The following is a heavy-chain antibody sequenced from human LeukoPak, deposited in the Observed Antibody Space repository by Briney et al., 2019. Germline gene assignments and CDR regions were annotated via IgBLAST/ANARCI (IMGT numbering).Heavy chain of an antibody. D-gene: IGHD1-14*01. J-gene: IGHJ4*02. CDR3: AYNRDFALDN. V-gene: IGHV4/OR15-8*01. Sequence: SETLSLTCAVSGAPIASHSWWSWVRQPPGKGLEWIGEIYHTGGANYKPSLKSRVTMSVDTSNNHFSLKLTSVTAADTAVYFCAYNRDFALDNWGQGTLVTVSS. CDR2: IYHTGGA. CDR1: GAPIASHSW.